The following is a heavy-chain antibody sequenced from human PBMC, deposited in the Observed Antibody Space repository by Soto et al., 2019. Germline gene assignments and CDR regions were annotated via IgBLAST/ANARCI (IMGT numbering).Heavy chain of an antibody. J-gene: IGHJ5*02. Sequence: QLQLQESGPGLVKPSETLSLTCTVSGGSISSSSYYWGWIRQPPGKGLEWIGSIYYSGSTYYHPSLIRRVTISIYTSNYPFLLYPSSVTSPDTAVYYCARYSCSWYIWYDPWGQGTLFTVSS. CDR1: GGSISSSSYY. CDR2: IYYSGST. V-gene: IGHV4-39*01. D-gene: IGHD6-13*01. CDR3: ARYSCSWYIWYDP.